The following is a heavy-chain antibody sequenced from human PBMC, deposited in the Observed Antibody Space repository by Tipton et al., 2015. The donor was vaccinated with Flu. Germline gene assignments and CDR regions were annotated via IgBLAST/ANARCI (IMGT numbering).Heavy chain of an antibody. J-gene: IGHJ5*02. D-gene: IGHD4-11*01. CDR1: GDSIRSDYY. CDR3: ARRDYSNYVSEPKNWFDP. Sequence: TLSLTCTLSGDSIRSDYYWGWVRQPPGKGLEWIGNSHHTGSTYRNPSLKSRVIISVDRSKNQFSLTVSDVSAADTAMYYCARRDYSNYVSEPKNWFDPWGQGLMVTVSS. V-gene: IGHV4-38-2*02. CDR2: SHHTGST.